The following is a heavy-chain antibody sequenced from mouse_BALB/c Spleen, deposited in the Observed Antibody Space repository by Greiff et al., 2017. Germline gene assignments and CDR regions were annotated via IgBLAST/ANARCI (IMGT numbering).Heavy chain of an antibody. J-gene: IGHJ4*01. Sequence: EVQVVESGGGLVKPGGSLKLSCAASGFTFSSYAMSWVRQTPEKRLEWVASISSGGSTYYPDSVKGRFTISRDNARNILYLQMSSLRSEDTAMYYCARGRRIYDGYFYAMDYWGQGTSVTVSS. CDR1: GFTFSSYA. D-gene: IGHD2-3*01. CDR2: ISSGGST. CDR3: ARGRRIYDGYFYAMDY. V-gene: IGHV5-6-5*01.